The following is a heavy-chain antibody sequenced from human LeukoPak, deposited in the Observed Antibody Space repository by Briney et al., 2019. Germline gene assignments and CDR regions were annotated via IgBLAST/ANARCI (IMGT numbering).Heavy chain of an antibody. CDR3: AGNLLTDYYGSGGFDP. CDR2: IYPSGST. V-gene: IGHV4-4*07. D-gene: IGHD3-10*01. Sequence: SETLSLTCTVSGGSISSYYWSWIRQPAGKGLEWIGRIYPSGSTNYNPSLKSRVTMSVDTSKNQFSLKLSSVTAADTAVYYCAGNLLTDYYGSGGFDPWGQGTLVTVSS. CDR1: GGSISSYY. J-gene: IGHJ5*02.